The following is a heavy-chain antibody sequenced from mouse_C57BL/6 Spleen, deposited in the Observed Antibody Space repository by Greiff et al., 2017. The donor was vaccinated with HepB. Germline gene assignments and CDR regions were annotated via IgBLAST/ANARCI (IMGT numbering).Heavy chain of an antibody. CDR1: GYTFTSYW. CDR2: IDPSDSYT. V-gene: IGHV1-69*01. Sequence: QVQLQQSGAELVMPGASVKLSCKASGYTFTSYWMHWVKQRPGQGLEWIGEIDPSDSYTNYNQKLKGKSTLTVDKSSSTAYMQLSSLTSEDSAVYYCARLDGGYAMDYWGQGTSVTVSS. CDR3: ARLDGGYAMDY. J-gene: IGHJ4*01.